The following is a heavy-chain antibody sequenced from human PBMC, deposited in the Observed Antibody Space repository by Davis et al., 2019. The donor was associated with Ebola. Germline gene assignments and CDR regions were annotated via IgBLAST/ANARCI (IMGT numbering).Heavy chain of an antibody. J-gene: IGHJ3*02. CDR3: AREIGVAVPGVMKDAFDI. D-gene: IGHD2-2*01. Sequence: ASVKVSCKASGYSFTHYSFSWVRRAPGQGLEWMGWVSGNNGKTDYAQKFQGRVTMTTDTSTSTAYMELRSLTSDDTAVYYCAREIGVAVPGVMKDAFDIWGQGTVVTVSS. CDR2: VSGNNGKT. CDR1: GYSFTHYS. V-gene: IGHV1-18*01.